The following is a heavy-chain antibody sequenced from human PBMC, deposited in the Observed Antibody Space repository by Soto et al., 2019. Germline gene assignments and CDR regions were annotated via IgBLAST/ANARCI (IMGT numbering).Heavy chain of an antibody. Sequence: GGALRLSCAASGFTFSDYYMSWIRQAPGKGLEWVSYISSSGSTIYYADSVKGRFTISRDNAKNSLYLQMNSLRAEDTAVYYCARQQSKYYDFWSGYYPFEYYRYYMDVWGKGTTVTVSS. J-gene: IGHJ6*03. D-gene: IGHD3-3*01. CDR2: ISSSGSTI. CDR1: GFTFSDYY. V-gene: IGHV3-11*01. CDR3: ARQQSKYYDFWSGYYPFEYYRYYMDV.